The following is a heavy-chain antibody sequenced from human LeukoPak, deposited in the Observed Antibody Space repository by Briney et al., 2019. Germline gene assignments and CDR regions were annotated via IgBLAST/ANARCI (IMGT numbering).Heavy chain of an antibody. Sequence: GGSLRLSCAASEFTFSSDWMLWVRQAPGQGLVWVSRINPAGSSTTYADSVKGRFTISRDNAMNTLYLHLNSLRAEDTAVYYCARGVRGSYGTDLWGQGTLVTVSS. CDR3: ARGVRGSYGTDL. CDR1: EFTFSSDW. J-gene: IGHJ5*02. V-gene: IGHV3-74*01. CDR2: INPAGSST. D-gene: IGHD1-26*01.